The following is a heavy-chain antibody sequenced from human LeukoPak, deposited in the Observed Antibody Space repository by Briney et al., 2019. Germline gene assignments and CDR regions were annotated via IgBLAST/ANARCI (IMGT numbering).Heavy chain of an antibody. D-gene: IGHD6-13*01. Sequence: SETLSLTCAVYGGSFSGYYWSWIRQPPGKGLEWIGEINHSGSTNYNPSLKSRVTISVDTSKNQFSLKLSSVTAADTAVYYCASNPGPYSSTSRAPPRYFAYWGQGTLVTVSS. CDR1: GGSFSGYY. J-gene: IGHJ4*02. V-gene: IGHV4-34*01. CDR2: INHSGST. CDR3: ASNPGPYSSTSRAPPRYFAY.